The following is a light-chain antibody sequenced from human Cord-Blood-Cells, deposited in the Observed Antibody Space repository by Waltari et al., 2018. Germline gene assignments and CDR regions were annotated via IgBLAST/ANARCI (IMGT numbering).Light chain of an antibody. Sequence: DIQMTQSPSTLSAYVGDRVTITCRASQRISSWLACYQQKPGKAPNLLIYKASSLESGVPSRFSGSGSGTEFTLTISSLQPDDFATYYCQQYNSYPTLTFGGGTKVEIK. V-gene: IGKV1-5*03. CDR3: QQYNSYPTLT. J-gene: IGKJ4*01. CDR1: QRISSW. CDR2: KAS.